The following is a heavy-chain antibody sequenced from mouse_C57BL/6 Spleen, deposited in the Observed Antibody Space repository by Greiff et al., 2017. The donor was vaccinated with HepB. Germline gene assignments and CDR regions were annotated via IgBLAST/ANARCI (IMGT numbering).Heavy chain of an antibody. Sequence: EVMLVESGGGLVKPGGSLKLSCAASGFTFSDYGMHWVRQAPEKGLEWVAYISSGSSTIYYADTVKGRFTISRDNAKNTLFLQMTSLRSEDTAMYYCARLHRSYWYFHVWGTGTTVTVSS. V-gene: IGHV5-17*01. J-gene: IGHJ1*03. CDR1: GFTFSDYG. CDR3: ARLHRSYWYFHV. CDR2: ISSGSSTI.